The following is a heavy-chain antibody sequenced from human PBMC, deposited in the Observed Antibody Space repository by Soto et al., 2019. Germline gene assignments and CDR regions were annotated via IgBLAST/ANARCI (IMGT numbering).Heavy chain of an antibody. Sequence: QVQLVQSGAEVKKPGPSVRVSCKASGYSFSTYGISWVRQAPGQGLEWMGWISAYNNKTNYAQKLQGRLTMTTDTSTSPAYMELRSLPSDDTAVYYCARNNGRITIVRGFDPWGQGTVVTGSS. CDR3: ARNNGRITIVRGFDP. J-gene: IGHJ5*02. CDR1: GYSFSTYG. V-gene: IGHV1-18*01. D-gene: IGHD3-10*01. CDR2: ISAYNNKT.